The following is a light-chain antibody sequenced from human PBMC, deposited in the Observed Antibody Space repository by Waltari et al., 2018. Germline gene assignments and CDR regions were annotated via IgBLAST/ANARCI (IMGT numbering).Light chain of an antibody. CDR3: QQYYSTPT. V-gene: IGKV4-1*01. Sequence: EIVMTQSPDSLPVSLGERGTINCKYSQRVLYSYNNKNYLAWYQQQTGQPPTLLLYWSSTRAAGVHGLCSGGSWGTDFTLTSSSLAAEDVAFYYWQQYYSTPTFGQGTKVEIK. CDR1: QRVLYSYNNKNY. CDR2: WSS. J-gene: IGKJ1*01.